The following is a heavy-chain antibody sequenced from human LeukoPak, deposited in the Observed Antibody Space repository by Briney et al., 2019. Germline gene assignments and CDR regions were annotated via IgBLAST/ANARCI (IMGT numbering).Heavy chain of an antibody. Sequence: GASVKVSCKASGYTFTGYYMHWVRQAPGQGLEWMGWISAYNGNTNYAQKLQGRVTMTTDTSTSTAYMELRSLRSDDTAVYYCARDRSYGDYWGQGTLVTVSS. V-gene: IGHV1-18*04. D-gene: IGHD1-26*01. CDR2: ISAYNGNT. J-gene: IGHJ4*02. CDR3: ARDRSYGDY. CDR1: GYTFTGYY.